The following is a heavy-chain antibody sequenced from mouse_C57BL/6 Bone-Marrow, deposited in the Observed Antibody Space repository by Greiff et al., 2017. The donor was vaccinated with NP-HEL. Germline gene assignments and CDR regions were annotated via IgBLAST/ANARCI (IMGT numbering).Heavy chain of an antibody. CDR3: ARSGSNYDAMDY. J-gene: IGHJ4*01. CDR2: IYPSDSET. V-gene: IGHV1-61*01. D-gene: IGHD2-5*01. Sequence: QVQLQQPGAELVRPGSSVKLSCKASGYTFTSYWMDWVKQRPGQGLEWIGNIYPSDSETHYNQKFKDKATLTVDKSSSTAYMQLSSLTSEDSAVYYCARSGSNYDAMDYWGQGTSVTVSS. CDR1: GYTFTSYW.